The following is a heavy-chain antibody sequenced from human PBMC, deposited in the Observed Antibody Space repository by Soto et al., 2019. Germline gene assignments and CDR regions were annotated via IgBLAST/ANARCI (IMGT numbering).Heavy chain of an antibody. J-gene: IGHJ4*02. CDR1: GFTFSSYA. CDR2: ISYDGSNK. Sequence: GGSLRLSCAASGFTFSSYAMHWVRQAPGKGLEWVAVISYDGSNKYYADSVKGRFTISRDNSKNTLYLQMNSLRAEDTAVYYCASVSIVVVIDFWGGFFDYWGQGALVTVSS. D-gene: IGHD3-22*01. V-gene: IGHV3-30-3*01. CDR3: ASVSIVVVIDFWGGFFDY.